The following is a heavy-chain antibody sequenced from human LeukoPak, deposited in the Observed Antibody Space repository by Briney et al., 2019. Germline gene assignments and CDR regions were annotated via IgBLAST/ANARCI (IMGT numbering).Heavy chain of an antibody. CDR2: IRYDGSNK. J-gene: IGHJ6*03. CDR1: GFTFSSYG. CDR3: AKDFEVSGGSYFGYYYYYMDV. V-gene: IGHV3-30*02. D-gene: IGHD1-26*01. Sequence: PGGSLRLSCAASGFTFSSYGMHWVRQAPGKGLEWVAFIRYDGSNKYYADSVKGRFTISRDNSKNTLYLQMNSLRAEDTAVYYCAKDFEVSGGSYFGYYYYYMDVWGKGTTVTVSS.